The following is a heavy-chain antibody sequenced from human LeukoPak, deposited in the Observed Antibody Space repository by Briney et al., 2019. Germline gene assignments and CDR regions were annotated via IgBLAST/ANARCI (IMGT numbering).Heavy chain of an antibody. Sequence: ASVKVSCKASGYTFTSYAMNWVRQAPGQGLEWVGWINTNTGNPTYAQGFTGRSVFSLDTSVSTAYLQISSLKAEDTAVYYCASAGKWLAFDYWGQGTLVTVSS. J-gene: IGHJ4*02. CDR3: ASAGKWLAFDY. D-gene: IGHD6-19*01. V-gene: IGHV7-4-1*02. CDR1: GYTFTSYA. CDR2: INTNTGNP.